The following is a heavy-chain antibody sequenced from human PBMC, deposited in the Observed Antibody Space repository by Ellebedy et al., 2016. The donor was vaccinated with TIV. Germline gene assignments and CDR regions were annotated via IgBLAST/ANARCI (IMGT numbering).Heavy chain of an antibody. J-gene: IGHJ6*02. CDR1: GSTIRNSY. CDR2: ISSRGTTI. CDR3: ARGNYYYYAMDV. Sequence: PGGSLRLSCAASGSTIRNSYMNRVRQAPGKGLEWISYISSRGTTIYYGDSVRGRFTISRDNANNSLFLEMNDLSPEDTAVYYCARGNYYYYAMDVWGPGTTVTVS. V-gene: IGHV3-11*01.